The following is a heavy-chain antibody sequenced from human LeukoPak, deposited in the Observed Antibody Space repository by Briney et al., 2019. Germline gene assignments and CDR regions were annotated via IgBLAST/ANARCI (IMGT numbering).Heavy chain of an antibody. CDR2: ISSTNGHT. CDR1: GFSFSFSN. D-gene: IGHD6-19*01. Sequence: GGSLRLSCAASGFSFSFSNMNWVRQAPGKGLEWVSYISSTNGHTYYADSVNGRFTISRNTAKNSLYLQMNSLRVEDTAIYFCARDRDSSGLYGGADLWGQGVLVTVSA. J-gene: IGHJ5*02. V-gene: IGHV3-21*03. CDR3: ARDRDSSGLYGGADL.